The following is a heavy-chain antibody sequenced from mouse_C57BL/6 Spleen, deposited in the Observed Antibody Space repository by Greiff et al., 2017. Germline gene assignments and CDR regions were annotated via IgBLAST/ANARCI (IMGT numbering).Heavy chain of an antibody. Sequence: QVQLQQSGAELVKPGASVKISCKASGYAFSSYWTNWVKQRPGQGLEWIGQIYPGDGDTNYNGKFKGKATLTADKSSSTAYMQLSSLTSEDSAVYFCARVYYYGSSMRYFDVWGTGTTVTVSS. D-gene: IGHD1-1*01. CDR3: ARVYYYGSSMRYFDV. V-gene: IGHV1-80*01. CDR2: IYPGDGDT. J-gene: IGHJ1*03. CDR1: GYAFSSYW.